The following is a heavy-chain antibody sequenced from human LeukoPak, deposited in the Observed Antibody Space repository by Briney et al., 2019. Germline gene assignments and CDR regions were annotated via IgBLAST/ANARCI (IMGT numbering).Heavy chain of an antibody. J-gene: IGHJ3*02. Sequence: SETLSLTCTVSGGSVSSGSYYWSWIRQPPGKGLEGIGYIYYSGSTNYNLSLKIRFTISVDTSKHQFSLKLSSVTAADTAVYYCAAYDSSSVDAFDIWGQGTMVTVSS. V-gene: IGHV4-61*01. CDR3: AAYDSSSVDAFDI. D-gene: IGHD3-22*01. CDR2: IYYSGST. CDR1: GGSVSSGSYY.